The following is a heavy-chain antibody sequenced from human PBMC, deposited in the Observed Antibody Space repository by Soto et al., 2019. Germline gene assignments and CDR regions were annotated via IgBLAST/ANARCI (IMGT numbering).Heavy chain of an antibody. J-gene: IGHJ4*02. CDR1: GGSISSYY. V-gene: IGHV4-59*01. Sequence: PSETLSLTCTVSGGSISSYYWSWSRRPPGKGLEWIGYIYYSGSTNYNPSLKSRVTISVDTSKNQFSLKLSSVTAADTAVSYCARDARDYGDYDFDYWGQGTLVTVSS. CDR3: ARDARDYGDYDFDY. CDR2: IYYSGST. D-gene: IGHD4-17*01.